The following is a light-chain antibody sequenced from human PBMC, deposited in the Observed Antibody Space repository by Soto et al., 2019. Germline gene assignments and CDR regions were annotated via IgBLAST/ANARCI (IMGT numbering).Light chain of an antibody. CDR1: QSVSSSY. V-gene: IGKV3-20*01. CDR2: GAS. J-gene: IGKJ5*01. CDR3: QQYGPSPPIT. Sequence: EIVLTQSPGTLSLSPGERATLSCRASQSVSSSYIAWYQQKPGQAPRFLIYGASGRATGIPGRFSGSGSGTDFTLTISRLEPEDFAVDYCQQYGPSPPITFGQGTRLEIK.